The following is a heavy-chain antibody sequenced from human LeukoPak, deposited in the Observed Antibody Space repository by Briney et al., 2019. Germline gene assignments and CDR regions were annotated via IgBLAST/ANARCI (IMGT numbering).Heavy chain of an antibody. D-gene: IGHD3-10*01. V-gene: IGHV3-30-3*01. Sequence: GGYLGLSCAASGFTFRNYVIQWVRQAPGKGLEWVAVTSSDLNVKLYADSVKGRFTISRDNSRSTLYLQMNSLRPEDTAIYYCAREGYYGSGSPPSLYFDYWGQGTLVTVSS. CDR2: TSSDLNVK. CDR3: AREGYYGSGSPPSLYFDY. J-gene: IGHJ4*02. CDR1: GFTFRNYV.